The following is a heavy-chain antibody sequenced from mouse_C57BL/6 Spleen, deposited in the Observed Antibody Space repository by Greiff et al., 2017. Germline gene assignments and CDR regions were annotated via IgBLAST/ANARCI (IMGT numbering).Heavy chain of an antibody. CDR2: IDPEDGET. CDR3: ARDYGSSSPYAMDY. Sequence: LVESGAELVKPGASVKLSCTASGFNIKDYYMHWVKQRTEQGLEWIGRIDPEDGETKYAPKFQGKATITADTSSNTAYLQRSSLTSEDTAVYYCARDYGSSSPYAMDYWGQGTSVTVSS. D-gene: IGHD1-1*01. J-gene: IGHJ4*01. CDR1: GFNIKDYY. V-gene: IGHV14-2*01.